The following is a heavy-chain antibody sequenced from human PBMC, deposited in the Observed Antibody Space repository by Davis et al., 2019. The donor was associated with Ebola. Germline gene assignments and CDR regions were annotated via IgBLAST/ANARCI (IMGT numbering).Heavy chain of an antibody. CDR2: ISAYNGNT. D-gene: IGHD1-7*01. CDR3: ARGMDSYNWNYAFDY. J-gene: IGHJ4*02. Sequence: ASVKVSCKASGYTFTSYGISWVRQAPGQGLEWMGWISAYNGNTNYAQKLQGRVTMTTDTSTSTAYMELRSLRSDDTAVYYCARGMDSYNWNYAFDYWGQGTLVTVSS. CDR1: GYTFTSYG. V-gene: IGHV1-18*01.